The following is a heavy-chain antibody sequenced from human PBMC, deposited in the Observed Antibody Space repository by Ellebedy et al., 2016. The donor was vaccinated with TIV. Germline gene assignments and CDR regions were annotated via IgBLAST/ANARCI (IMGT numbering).Heavy chain of an antibody. J-gene: IGHJ3*02. Sequence: AASVKVSCKASGGTFSSYAISWVRQAPGQGLEWMGRIIPILGIANYAQKFQGRVTITADKSTSTAYMELSGLRSEDTAVYYCARVPGIRLIVQNAFDIWGQGTMVTVSS. CDR1: GGTFSSYA. CDR2: IIPILGIA. D-gene: IGHD2-15*01. CDR3: ARVPGIRLIVQNAFDI. V-gene: IGHV1-69*04.